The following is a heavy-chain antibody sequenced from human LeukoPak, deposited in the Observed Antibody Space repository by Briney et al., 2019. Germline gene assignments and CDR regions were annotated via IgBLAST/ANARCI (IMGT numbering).Heavy chain of an antibody. CDR3: ARDMSFSTSGWYGELDN. J-gene: IGHJ4*02. CDR1: GFIFDDFW. Sequence: PGGSLRLSRAVSGFIFDDFWMSWVRQAPGKGLEWVANIKQDGSEMYYVDSVKGRFTISRDNAKNSLFLQMNSLRVEDTALYYCARDMSFSTSGWYGELDNWGQGTLVTVSS. CDR2: IKQDGSEM. V-gene: IGHV3-7*05. D-gene: IGHD6-19*01.